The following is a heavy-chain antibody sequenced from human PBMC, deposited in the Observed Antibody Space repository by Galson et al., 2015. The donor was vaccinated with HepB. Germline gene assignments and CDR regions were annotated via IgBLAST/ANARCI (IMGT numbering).Heavy chain of an antibody. V-gene: IGHV1-69*10. CDR2: IIPIFGIE. CDR1: GGTFSSYA. CDR3: ARGQYCITGACPYYFDY. D-gene: IGHD2-8*02. J-gene: IGHJ4*01. Sequence: SVRVSCKASGGTFSSYAISWVRQAPGQGLEWMGGIIPIFGIENYAQKFQGRVTMTRSTSIGTAYLELSSLKSEDTAMYYCARGQYCITGACPYYFDYWGHGIMVTVSS.